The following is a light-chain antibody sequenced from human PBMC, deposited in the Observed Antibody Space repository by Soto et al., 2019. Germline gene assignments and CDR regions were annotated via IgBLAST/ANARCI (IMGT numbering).Light chain of an antibody. CDR1: QSVSSN. Sequence: EIVLTQSTGTLSLSPGERATLSCRASQSVSSNLAWYQQKPGQAPRLLISYASSRATGIPARFSGSGSGTDFTLTISSLQSEDYAVYYCQQYNNWLSFGQGTLLENK. CDR3: QQYNNWLS. CDR2: YAS. J-gene: IGKJ5*01. V-gene: IGKV3-15*01.